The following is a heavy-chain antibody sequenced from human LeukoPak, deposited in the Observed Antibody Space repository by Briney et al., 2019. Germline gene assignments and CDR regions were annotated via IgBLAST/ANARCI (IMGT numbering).Heavy chain of an antibody. CDR1: GYSFTSYW. Sequence: GESLQISCQGSGYSFTSYWIGWVGQLPGKGLEWMGIIYPGDSDTRYSPSFQGQVTISADKSISTAYRHWSSLKTSDTAMYYCAIVRGVSLFDIWGQGTMVSVSS. CDR2: IYPGDSDT. V-gene: IGHV5-51*01. D-gene: IGHD3-10*01. J-gene: IGHJ3*02. CDR3: AIVRGVSLFDI.